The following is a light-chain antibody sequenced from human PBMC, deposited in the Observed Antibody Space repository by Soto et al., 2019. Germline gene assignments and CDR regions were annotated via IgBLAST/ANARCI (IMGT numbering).Light chain of an antibody. J-gene: IGKJ1*01. CDR1: QNIKNY. V-gene: IGKV1-39*01. CDR3: QQGFSVTWT. Sequence: DIQVTQSASSLSAPLXDRVIITCSASQNIKNYLXXXQRXXGXAPRXXXDPXSNLQRGGPSRLSASGSGTDFALNISSLQPDDFGNYYCQQGFSVTWTFGQGTKVDI. CDR2: PXS.